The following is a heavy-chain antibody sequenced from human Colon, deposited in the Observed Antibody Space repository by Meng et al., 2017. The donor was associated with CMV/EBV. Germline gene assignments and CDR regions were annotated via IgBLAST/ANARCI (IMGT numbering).Heavy chain of an antibody. CDR1: GFTFSSYS. CDR3: ARGGYSSGWYYEH. D-gene: IGHD6-19*01. J-gene: IGHJ4*02. V-gene: IGHV3-21*01. Sequence: GGSLRLSCAAPGFTFSSYSMNWVRQAPGKGLEWVSSISSSSSYIYYADSVKGRFTISRDNAKNSLYLQMNSPRAEDTAVYYCARGGYSSGWYYEHWGQGTLVTVSS. CDR2: ISSSSSYI.